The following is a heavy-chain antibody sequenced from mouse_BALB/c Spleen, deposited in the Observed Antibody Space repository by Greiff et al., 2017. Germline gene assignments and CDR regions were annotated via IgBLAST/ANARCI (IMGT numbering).Heavy chain of an antibody. CDR1: GFTFSSYA. CDR3: ARGGGTTVVGYFDV. V-gene: IGHV5-6-5*01. Sequence: EVHLVESGGGLVKPGGSLKLSCAASGFTFSSYAMSWVRQTPEKRLEWVASISSGGSTYYPDSVKGRFTISRDNARNILYLQLSSLRSEDTAMYYCARGGGTTVVGYFDVWGAGTTVTVSS. D-gene: IGHD1-1*01. J-gene: IGHJ1*01. CDR2: ISSGGST.